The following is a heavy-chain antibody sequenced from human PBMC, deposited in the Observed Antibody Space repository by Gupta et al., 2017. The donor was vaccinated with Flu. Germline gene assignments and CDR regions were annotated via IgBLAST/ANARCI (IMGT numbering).Heavy chain of an antibody. D-gene: IGHD1-1*01. Sequence: QEQGVESGGGVAQPGRPLTLPGAASGSSSRTYGMHGVRQAPGKGRGWLAVISHDGSYNDYAESVEGRFTISRDNSRNTLYLQMNSLRAEDTTVFYCAKDWRWEYNICGMNVWGPGTTVIVSS. CDR2: ISHDGSYN. CDR1: GSSSRTYG. CDR3: AKDWRWEYNICGMNV. J-gene: IGHJ6*02. V-gene: IGHV3-30*18.